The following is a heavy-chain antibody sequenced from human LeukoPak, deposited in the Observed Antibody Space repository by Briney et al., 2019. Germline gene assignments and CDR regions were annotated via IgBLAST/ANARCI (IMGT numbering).Heavy chain of an antibody. CDR2: IHPTTGNP. D-gene: IGHD3-16*02. J-gene: IGHJ4*02. Sequence: ASVRVSCKASGYSFTNYAMNWVRQAPGQGLEFMGWIHPTTGNPAYAQGFSGRFVFSLDTSVTTTYLQINDLKAEDTAVYFCARALDSLGGLSLPDYWGQGTLVTVSS. CDR3: ARALDSLGGLSLPDY. CDR1: GYSFTNYA. V-gene: IGHV7-4-1*02.